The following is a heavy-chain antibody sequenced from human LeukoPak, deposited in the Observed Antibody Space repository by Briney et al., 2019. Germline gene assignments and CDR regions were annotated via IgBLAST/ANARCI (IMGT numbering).Heavy chain of an antibody. CDR3: ARDDEYSSSSDYYYGMDV. Sequence: GGSLRLSCAASGFTFSSYGMHWVRQAPGKGLEWVAVIWYDGSSKYYADSVKGRFTISRDNSKNTLYLQMNSLRAEDTAVYYCARDDEYSSSSDYYYGMDVWGQGTTVSVSS. D-gene: IGHD6-6*01. V-gene: IGHV3-33*01. CDR1: GFTFSSYG. J-gene: IGHJ6*02. CDR2: IWYDGSSK.